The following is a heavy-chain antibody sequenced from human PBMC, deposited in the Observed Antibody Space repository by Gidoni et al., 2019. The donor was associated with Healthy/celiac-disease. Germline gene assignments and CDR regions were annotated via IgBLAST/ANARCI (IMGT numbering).Heavy chain of an antibody. V-gene: IGHV3-21*01. CDR1: GFTFSSYS. Sequence: EVQLVESGGGLVKPGGSLRLSCAASGFTFSSYSMNWVRQAPGKGLEWVSSISSSSSYIYYADSVKGRFTISRDNAKNSLYLQMNSLRAEDTAVYYCAREAGYSSSWLDYWGQGTLVTVSS. D-gene: IGHD6-13*01. J-gene: IGHJ4*02. CDR2: ISSSSSYI. CDR3: AREAGYSSSWLDY.